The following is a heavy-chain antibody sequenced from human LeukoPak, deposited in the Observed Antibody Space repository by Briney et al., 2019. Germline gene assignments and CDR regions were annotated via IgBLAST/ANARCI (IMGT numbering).Heavy chain of an antibody. V-gene: IGHV3-48*02. Sequence: GGSLRLSCAASGFTFSSYSMNWVRQAPGKGLEWVSYISSSSSTIYYADSVKGRFTISRDNAKNLLYLQMNSLRDEDTAVCYCARRGGSWGQGTLVTVSS. D-gene: IGHD3-10*01. J-gene: IGHJ4*02. CDR1: GFTFSSYS. CDR2: ISSSSSTI. CDR3: ARRGGS.